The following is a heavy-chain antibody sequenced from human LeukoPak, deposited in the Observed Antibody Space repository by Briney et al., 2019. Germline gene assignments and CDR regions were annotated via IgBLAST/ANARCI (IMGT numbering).Heavy chain of an antibody. CDR1: GGTFSSYA. CDR3: ARRELSGDSSGIYYALDY. V-gene: IGHV1-69*04. J-gene: IGHJ4*02. Sequence: SVKVSCKASGGTFSSYAISWVRQAPGQGLEWMGRIIPILGIANYAQKFQGRVTITADKSTSTAYMELSSLRSEDTAVYYCARRELSGDSSGIYYALDYWGQGTLVTVSS. CDR2: IIPILGIA. D-gene: IGHD3-22*01.